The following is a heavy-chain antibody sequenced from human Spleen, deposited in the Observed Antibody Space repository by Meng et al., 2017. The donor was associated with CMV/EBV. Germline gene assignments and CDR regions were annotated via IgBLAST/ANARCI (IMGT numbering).Heavy chain of an antibody. CDR2: ISWNSANT. V-gene: IGHV3-9*01. J-gene: IGHJ4*02. Sequence: GGSLRLSCTASGFNFDDYSMHWVRQAPWKGLEWVSGISWNSANTAYADSVKGRFTISRDNGNKSLYLQMHSLRAEDTALYYCTRVGLGFDYWGQGTLVTVSS. D-gene: IGHD3-16*01. CDR1: GFNFDDYS. CDR3: TRVGLGFDY.